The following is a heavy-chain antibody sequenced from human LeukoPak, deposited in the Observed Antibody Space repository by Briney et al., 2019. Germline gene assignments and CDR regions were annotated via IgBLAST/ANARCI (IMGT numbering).Heavy chain of an antibody. D-gene: IGHD2-2*01. J-gene: IGHJ5*02. CDR3: ARAGLPRAMYNWFDP. CDR1: GYTFTSYG. Sequence: ASVKVSCKASGYTFTSYGISWVRQAPGQGLEWMGWISAYNGNTNYAQKLQGRVTMTTDTSTSTAYMELRSLRSDDTAVYYCARAGLPRAMYNWFDPWGQGTLVTVSS. CDR2: ISAYNGNT. V-gene: IGHV1-18*01.